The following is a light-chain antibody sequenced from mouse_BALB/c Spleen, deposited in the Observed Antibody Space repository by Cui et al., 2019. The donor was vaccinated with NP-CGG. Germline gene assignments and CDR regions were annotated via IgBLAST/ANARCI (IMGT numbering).Light chain of an antibody. V-gene: IGLV1*01. J-gene: IGLJ1*01. CDR3: VLWYSNHWV. CDR2: GTN. CDR1: TGAVTTSNY. Sequence: QAVVTQESALTTSPGETVTLTCRSSTGAVTTSNYANWVQEKPDHFFTGLIGGTNNRAPGVPARFSGFLIGDKAALTITGEQTEDEAIYFCVLWYSNHWVFGGGTKLTVL.